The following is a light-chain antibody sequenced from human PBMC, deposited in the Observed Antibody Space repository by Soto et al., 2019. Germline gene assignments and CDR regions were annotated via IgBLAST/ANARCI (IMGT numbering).Light chain of an antibody. V-gene: IGKV3-15*01. CDR2: GAS. CDR3: QQYNNWPPWT. J-gene: IGKJ1*01. Sequence: EIVMTQSPATLSVSPGERATLSCGASQSVSSNLAWYQHKPGQAPRLLIYGASTRATGIPARFSGSGSGTEFTLTISSLLSEDFAVYYCQQYNNWPPWTFGQGTKVDIK. CDR1: QSVSSN.